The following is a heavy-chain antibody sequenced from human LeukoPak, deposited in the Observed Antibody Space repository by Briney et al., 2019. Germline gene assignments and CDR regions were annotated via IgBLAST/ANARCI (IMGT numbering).Heavy chain of an antibody. J-gene: IGHJ4*02. CDR2: LSDTGDSR. V-gene: IGHV3-23*01. Sequence: GGSLRLSCAASGFTLSKHPMYWVRQAPGKGLEWVSSLSDTGDSRHYADSVKGRFTISRGSARSALYLQMNSLRAEDTAVYYCAKGDCASGSCYFDDWGQGSQVTVSS. D-gene: IGHD2-8*01. CDR3: AKGDCASGSCYFDD. CDR1: GFTLSKHP.